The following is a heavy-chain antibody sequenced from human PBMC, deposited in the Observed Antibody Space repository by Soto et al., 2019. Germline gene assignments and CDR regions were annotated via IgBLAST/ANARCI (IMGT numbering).Heavy chain of an antibody. D-gene: IGHD3-10*01. CDR2: INHSGST. V-gene: IGHV4-34*01. CDR1: GGSFSGYY. CDR3: ARGGSRITMVRGVIGGMDV. Sequence: SSETLSLTCAVYGGSFSGYYWSWIRQPPGKGLEWIGEINHSGSTNYNPSLKSRVTISVDTSKNQFSLKLSSVTAADTAVYYCARGGSRITMVRGVIGGMDVWGQGTTVTVSS. J-gene: IGHJ6*02.